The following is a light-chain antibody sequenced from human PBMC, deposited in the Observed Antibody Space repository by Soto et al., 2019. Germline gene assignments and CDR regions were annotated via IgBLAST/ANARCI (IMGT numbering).Light chain of an antibody. V-gene: IGLV2-14*01. Sequence: QSVLTQPASVSGSPGQSITISCTGTSSDVGGYNYVSWYQHHPGKAPKLMIYEVTNRPSGVSIRFSGSKSGTTASLTISGLQAEDEADYYCPSFTSSFTYIFGTGTKSPS. J-gene: IGLJ1*01. CDR3: PSFTSSFTYI. CDR2: EVT. CDR1: SSDVGGYNY.